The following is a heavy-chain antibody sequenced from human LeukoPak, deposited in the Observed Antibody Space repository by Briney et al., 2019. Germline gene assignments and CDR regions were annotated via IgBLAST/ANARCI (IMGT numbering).Heavy chain of an antibody. CDR1: GGSFSGYY. CDR2: INHSGST. D-gene: IGHD2-15*01. J-gene: IGHJ4*02. V-gene: IGHV4-34*01. CDR3: ARVYEVVSAIDY. Sequence: SETLSLTCAVYGGSFSGYYWSRIRQPAGKGLEWIGEINHSGSTNHNPSLKSRVTISVDTSKNQYSLKLSSVTAADTAVYYCARVYEVVSAIDYWGQGTLVTVSS.